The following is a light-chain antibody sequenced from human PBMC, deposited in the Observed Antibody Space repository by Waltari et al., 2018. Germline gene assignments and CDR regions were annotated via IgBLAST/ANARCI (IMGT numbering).Light chain of an antibody. CDR2: GKN. Sequence: SSELTQDPAVSVALGQTVRITCQGDILSSYLATGYQHKPGQAPALVIYGKNNRPPGIPDRFSGSSSGNTASLTITGAQAEDEADYYCNSRDSSGNHVVFGGGTKLTVL. J-gene: IGLJ2*01. V-gene: IGLV3-19*01. CDR3: NSRDSSGNHVV. CDR1: ILSSYL.